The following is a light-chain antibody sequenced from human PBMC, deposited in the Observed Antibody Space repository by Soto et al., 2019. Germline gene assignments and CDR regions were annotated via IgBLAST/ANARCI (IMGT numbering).Light chain of an antibody. Sequence: QSALTQPPSASGSPGQSVTISCTGTKNDISVYDFVSWYQHHPGKAPRLIIYEVVQRPSGVPDRFSGSKSGNTASLTVSGLRAADEADYFCKSYAGSNTYVFGSGTKVTVL. J-gene: IGLJ1*01. CDR3: KSYAGSNTYV. CDR1: KNDISVYDF. V-gene: IGLV2-8*01. CDR2: EVV.